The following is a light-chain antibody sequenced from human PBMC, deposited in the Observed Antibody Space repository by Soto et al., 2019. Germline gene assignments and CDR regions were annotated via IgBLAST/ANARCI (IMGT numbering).Light chain of an antibody. J-gene: IGKJ1*01. V-gene: IGKV3-15*01. Sequence: PGERVTLSCRASQSVSTDLAWYQQKPAQAPRLLIYGTSTRATGIPARFSGGGSATEFTLTINNLQSRDSAVYYCQQYNEWPETFGPGTKVDIK. CDR3: QQYNEWPET. CDR1: QSVSTD. CDR2: GTS.